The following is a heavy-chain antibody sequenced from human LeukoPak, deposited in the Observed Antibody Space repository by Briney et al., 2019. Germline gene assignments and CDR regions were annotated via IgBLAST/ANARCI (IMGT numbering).Heavy chain of an antibody. V-gene: IGHV4-34*01. Sequence: SETLSLTCAVYGGSFSGYYWSWIRQPPGKGLEWIGEINHSGSTNYNPSLKSRVTISVDTSKNQFSLKLSSVTAADTAVYYCVRPVSGGSGWYYNYWGQGTLVTVSS. CDR3: VRPVSGGSGWYYNY. J-gene: IGHJ4*02. CDR2: INHSGST. CDR1: GGSFSGYY. D-gene: IGHD6-19*01.